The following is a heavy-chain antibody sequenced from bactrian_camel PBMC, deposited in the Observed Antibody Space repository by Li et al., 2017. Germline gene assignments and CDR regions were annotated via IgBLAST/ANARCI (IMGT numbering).Heavy chain of an antibody. J-gene: IGHJ4*01. CDR2: LDSDGTT. CDR3: AADDRLSYCDPTYLMAYKW. D-gene: IGHD1*01. V-gene: IGHV3S26*01. Sequence: HVQLVESGGGSVQAGGSLRLSCAASGVTYTSLCMAWFRQAPGKEREGVAFLDSDGTTIYADSVKGRFTISKDDVKNTLYLLMNSLKPKDTAMYYCAADDRLSYCDPTYLMAYKWWGQGTQVTVS. CDR1: GVTYTSLC.